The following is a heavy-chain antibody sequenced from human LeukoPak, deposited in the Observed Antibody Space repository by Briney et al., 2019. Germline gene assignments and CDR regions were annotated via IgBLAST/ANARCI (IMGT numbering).Heavy chain of an antibody. D-gene: IGHD3-3*01. V-gene: IGHV3-48*01. J-gene: IGHJ6*02. Sequence: GGSLRLSCAASGFTFSSYSMNWVRQAPGKGLEWVSYISSSSSTIYYADSVKGRFTISRDNAKNSLYLQMNSLRAEDTAVYYCARDQGLRFFGPYHPYGMDVWGQGTTVTVSS. CDR1: GFTFSSYS. CDR3: ARDQGLRFFGPYHPYGMDV. CDR2: ISSSSSTI.